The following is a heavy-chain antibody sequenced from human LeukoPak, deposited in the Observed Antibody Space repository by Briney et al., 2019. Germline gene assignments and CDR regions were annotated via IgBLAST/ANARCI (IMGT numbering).Heavy chain of an antibody. CDR3: ARGQDFWSGYYSFDY. Sequence: SETLSLTCAVSGGSISSSNWWSWVRQPPGKGLEWIGEIYHSGSINYNPSLKSRVTISVDKSKNQFSLKLSSVTAADTAVYYCARGQDFWSGYYSFDYWGQGTLVTVSS. V-gene: IGHV4-4*02. D-gene: IGHD3-3*01. CDR1: GGSISSSNW. J-gene: IGHJ4*02. CDR2: IYHSGSI.